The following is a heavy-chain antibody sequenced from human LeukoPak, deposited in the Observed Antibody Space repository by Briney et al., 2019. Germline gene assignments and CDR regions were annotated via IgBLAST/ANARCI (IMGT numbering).Heavy chain of an antibody. CDR3: ARDFHGSGSYYFDY. CDR1: GGSISSSSYF. J-gene: IGHJ4*02. D-gene: IGHD3-10*01. Sequence: PSETLSLTCTVSGGSISSSSYFWGWIRQPPGKGLEWIGSIYYSGSTYYNPSLKSRVTISVDTSKNQFSLKLSSMTAADTAVYYCARDFHGSGSYYFDYWGQGTLVTVSS. CDR2: IYYSGST. V-gene: IGHV4-39*07.